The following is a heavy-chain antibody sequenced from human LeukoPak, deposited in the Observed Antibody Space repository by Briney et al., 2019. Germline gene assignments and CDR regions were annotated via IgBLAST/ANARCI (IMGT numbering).Heavy chain of an antibody. CDR1: GFTFSNYE. CDR3: ARLYSSSSVLRASDY. J-gene: IGHJ4*02. D-gene: IGHD6-6*01. CDR2: ISSRGTTT. Sequence: PGGSLRLSCAASGFTFSNYEMNWVRQAPGKGLEWVSYISSRGTTTYYADSVKGRFTISRDDAKNSLYLHMNSLRVEDTAVYYCARLYSSSSVLRASDYWGQGTGVTVSS. V-gene: IGHV3-48*03.